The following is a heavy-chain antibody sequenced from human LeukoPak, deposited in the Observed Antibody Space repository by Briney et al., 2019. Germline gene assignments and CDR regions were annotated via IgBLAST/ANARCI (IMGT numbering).Heavy chain of an antibody. CDR3: ARDRDFWSGFYDH. CDR2: INPNSGGS. Sequence: ASVKVSCKASGYSFTGFYMHWVRQAPGQGPEWMGWINPNSGGSKYAQKFQGRVTMTRDTSISTAYMELSRLRSDDTAVYYCARDRDFWSGFYDHWGQGTLVTVSS. J-gene: IGHJ4*02. V-gene: IGHV1-2*02. CDR1: GYSFTGFY. D-gene: IGHD3-3*01.